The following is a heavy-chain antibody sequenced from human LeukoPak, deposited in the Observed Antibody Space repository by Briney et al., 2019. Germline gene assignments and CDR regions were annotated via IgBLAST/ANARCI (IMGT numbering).Heavy chain of an antibody. Sequence: PSETLSLTCAVYGGSFSGYYWSWIRQPPGKGLEWIGEINHSGSTNYNPSLKSRVTISVDTSKSQFSLKLSSVTAADTAVYYCARAGYSYGKPFDYWGQGTLVTVSA. D-gene: IGHD5-18*01. J-gene: IGHJ4*02. CDR3: ARAGYSYGKPFDY. V-gene: IGHV4-34*01. CDR2: INHSGST. CDR1: GGSFSGYY.